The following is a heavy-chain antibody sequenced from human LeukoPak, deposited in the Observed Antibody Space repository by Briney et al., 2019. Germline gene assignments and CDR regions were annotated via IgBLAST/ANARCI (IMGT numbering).Heavy chain of an antibody. D-gene: IGHD3-3*01. CDR3: AKDPPLEWLLFDY. CDR2: ISGSGGST. CDR1: GFTFSSDA. Sequence: GGSLRLSYAASGFTFSSDAMSWVRQAAGKGLEWVSAISGSGGSTYYADSVKGRFTISRDNSKNTLYLQMNSLRAEDTAVYYCAKDPPLEWLLFDYWGQGTLVTVSS. V-gene: IGHV3-23*01. J-gene: IGHJ4*02.